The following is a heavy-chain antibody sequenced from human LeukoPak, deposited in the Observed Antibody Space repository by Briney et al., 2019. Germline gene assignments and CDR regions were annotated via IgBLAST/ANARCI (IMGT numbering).Heavy chain of an antibody. D-gene: IGHD1-7*01. Sequence: PSETLSLTCTVSGGSISSYYWSWLRQPPGKGLEWIGYVYYSGSTNYNPSLKSRVTISVDTSKNQFSLKLSSVTAADTAVYYCARDPDITGTLYFDYWGQGTLVTVSS. V-gene: IGHV4-59*01. CDR1: GGSISSYY. CDR3: ARDPDITGTLYFDY. CDR2: VYYSGST. J-gene: IGHJ4*02.